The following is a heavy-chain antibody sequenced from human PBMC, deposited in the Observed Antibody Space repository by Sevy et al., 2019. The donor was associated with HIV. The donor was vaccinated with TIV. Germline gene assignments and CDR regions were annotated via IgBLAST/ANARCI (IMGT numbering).Heavy chain of an antibody. CDR3: AALAGGPDDY. Sequence: ASVKVFCKASGFSFVSSAIKWLRQARGQRLEWIGRIVVGSGDTNYAQKFQERVTITRDMSTSTAYMELSSLRSEDTAVYYCAALAGGPDDYRGQGTLVTVSS. J-gene: IGHJ4*02. CDR2: IVVGSGDT. V-gene: IGHV1-58*02. CDR1: GFSFVSSA. D-gene: IGHD6-19*01.